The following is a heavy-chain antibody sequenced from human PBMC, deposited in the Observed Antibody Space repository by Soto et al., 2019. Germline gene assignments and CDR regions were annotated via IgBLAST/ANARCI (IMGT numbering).Heavy chain of an antibody. Sequence: LSLTCTVSGGSISSGNYYWSWIRQPPGKGLEWIGFISYSGSTYYNASLKSRVTISVDTSKNQFSLKLSSVTAADTAVYYCARDIMGTNYYYYGMDVWGQGTTVTVSS. J-gene: IGHJ6*02. CDR3: ARDIMGTNYYYYGMDV. D-gene: IGHD2-8*01. V-gene: IGHV4-30-4*01. CDR1: GGSISSGNYY. CDR2: ISYSGST.